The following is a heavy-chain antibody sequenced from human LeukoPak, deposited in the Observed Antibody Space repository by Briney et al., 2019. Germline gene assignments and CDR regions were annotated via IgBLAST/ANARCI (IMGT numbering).Heavy chain of an antibody. V-gene: IGHV3-48*04. CDR2: ISSSSSTI. J-gene: IGHJ4*02. D-gene: IGHD2-15*01. CDR3: ATLGSSEFDY. CDR1: GFTFSSYS. Sequence: GGSLRLSCAASGFTFSSYSMNWVRQAPGKGLEWVSYISSSSSTIYYADSVKGRFTISRDNAKNSLYLQMDSLRAEDTAVYYCATLGSSEFDYWGQGTLVTVSS.